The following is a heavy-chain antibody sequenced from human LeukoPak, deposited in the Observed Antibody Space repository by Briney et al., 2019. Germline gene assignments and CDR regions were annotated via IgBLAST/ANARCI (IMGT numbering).Heavy chain of an antibody. V-gene: IGHV4-30-2*01. J-gene: IGHJ5*02. CDR2: ISQSGNI. D-gene: IGHD3-22*01. CDR3: ARSPLAFYDSSGYPRVWFDP. Sequence: SETLSLTCTVSGDSISSGGYSWSWIRQPPGKGLEWIGYIYHIGYISQSGNIYQNPSLKSRVTISLDTSRNQFSLKLSSVTAADTAVYYCARSPLAFYDSSGYPRVWFDPWGQGTLVTVSS. CDR1: GDSISSGGYS.